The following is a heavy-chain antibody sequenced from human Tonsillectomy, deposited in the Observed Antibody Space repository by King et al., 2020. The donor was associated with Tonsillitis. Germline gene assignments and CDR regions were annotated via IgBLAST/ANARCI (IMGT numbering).Heavy chain of an antibody. CDR1: GFTFSSYE. CDR3: ARDKGLGTFDY. J-gene: IGHJ4*02. V-gene: IGHV3-48*03. Sequence: VQLVESGGGLVQPGGSLRLSCAASGFTFSSYEMNWVRQAPGKGLEWVSYISSSGSTIYYADSVKGRFTISRDNVKNSLYLQMNSLRAEDTAVYYCARDKGLGTFDYWGQGTLVTVSS. CDR2: ISSSGSTI. D-gene: IGHD1-1*01.